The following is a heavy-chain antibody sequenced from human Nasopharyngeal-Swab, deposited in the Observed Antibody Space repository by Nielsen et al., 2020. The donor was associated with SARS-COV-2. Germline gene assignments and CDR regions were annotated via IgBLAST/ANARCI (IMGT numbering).Heavy chain of an antibody. J-gene: IGHJ3*02. CDR2: VDPSDSYT. CDR3: ARQYQNYFGSGDYHGAFDI. Sequence: GGSLRLSCEGSGYSFSNYWISWVRQVPGKGLEWMGNVDPSDSYTDYSPSLRGHVTISVDRSISTAYLQWSSLKASDTAMYYCARQYQNYFGSGDYHGAFDIWGQGTMVTVSS. V-gene: IGHV5-10-1*01. CDR1: GYSFSNYW. D-gene: IGHD3-10*01.